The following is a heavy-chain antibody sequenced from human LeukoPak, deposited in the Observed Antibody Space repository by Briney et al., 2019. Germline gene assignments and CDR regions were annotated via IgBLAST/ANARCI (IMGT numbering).Heavy chain of an antibody. CDR1: GFTVSSNY. CDR2: IYSGGST. V-gene: IGHV3-53*04. J-gene: IGHJ6*02. D-gene: IGHD2-2*01. Sequence: GGSLRLSCAASGFTVSSNYMSWVRQAPGKGLEWVSVIYSGGSTYYADSVKGRFTISRHNSKNTLYLQMNSLRAEDTAVYYCARISSTIPYYYYGMDVWGQGTTVTVSS. CDR3: ARISSTIPYYYYGMDV.